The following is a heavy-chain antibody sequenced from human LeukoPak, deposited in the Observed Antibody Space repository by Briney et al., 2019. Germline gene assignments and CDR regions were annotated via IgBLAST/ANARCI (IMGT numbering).Heavy chain of an antibody. CDR2: IYYSGST. J-gene: IGHJ4*02. V-gene: IGHV4-59*01. CDR3: ARGFYYYDSSGYTYYFDY. CDR1: GGSISSYY. Sequence: KPSETLSLTCTVSGGSISSYYWSWIRQPPGKGLEWIGYIYYSGSTNYNPSLKSRVTISVDTSKNQFSLKLSSVTAADTAVYYCARGFYYYDSSGYTYYFDYWGQGTLVTVPS. D-gene: IGHD3-22*01.